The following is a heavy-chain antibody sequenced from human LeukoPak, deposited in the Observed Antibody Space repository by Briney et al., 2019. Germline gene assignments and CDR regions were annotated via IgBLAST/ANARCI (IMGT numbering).Heavy chain of an antibody. D-gene: IGHD1-1*01. V-gene: IGHV3-23*01. CDR1: GFTFSSYA. CDR3: AKDLLGPTTNQD. CDR2: ISGSGGST. Sequence: PGGSLRLSCGASGFTFSSYAMSWVRQAPGKGLEWVSAISGSGGSTYYADSVKGRFTISRDNSKNTLYPQMNSLRAEDTAVYYCAKDLLGPTTNQDWGQGTLVTVSS. J-gene: IGHJ4*02.